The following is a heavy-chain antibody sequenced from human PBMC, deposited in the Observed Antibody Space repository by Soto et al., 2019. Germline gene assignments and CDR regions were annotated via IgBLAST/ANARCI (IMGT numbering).Heavy chain of an antibody. D-gene: IGHD2-2*01. Sequence: SVNVSGKASGYTFTSYGISWVRQAPVQGLEWMGWISAYNGNTNYAKKLQGRVTMTTDTSTSTSYMELRSLRSDDTAVYYCARDPAAIYDLWFEPWGQGTMVTVSS. CDR1: GYTFTSYG. CDR2: ISAYNGNT. J-gene: IGHJ5*02. V-gene: IGHV1-18*04. CDR3: ARDPAAIYDLWFEP.